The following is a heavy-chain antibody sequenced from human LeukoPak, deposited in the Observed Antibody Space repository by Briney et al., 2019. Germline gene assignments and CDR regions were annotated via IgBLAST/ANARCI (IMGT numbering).Heavy chain of an antibody. V-gene: IGHV4-39*07. CDR3: ARDRVYYDSSGYYGDFDY. CDR2: IYYSGST. D-gene: IGHD3-22*01. CDR1: GGSISSSGYY. J-gene: IGHJ4*02. Sequence: SETLSLTCSVSGGSISSSGYYWGWIRQPPGKGLEWIGSIYYSGSTYYNPSLKSRVTISVDTSKNQFSLKLSSVTAADTAVYYCARDRVYYDSSGYYGDFDYWGQGTLVTVSS.